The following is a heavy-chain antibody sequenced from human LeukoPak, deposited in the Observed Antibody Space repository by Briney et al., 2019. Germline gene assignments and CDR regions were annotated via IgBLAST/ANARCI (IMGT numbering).Heavy chain of an antibody. J-gene: IGHJ4*02. CDR1: GFTFSGYG. V-gene: IGHV3-33*06. CDR3: AKFQEGIVLADY. Sequence: GGSLRLSCAASGFTFSGYGMHWVRQAPGRGLEWVAVIWYDGSNKYYADSVKGRFTISRDNSKNTLYLQMNSLRAEDTAVYYCAKFQEGIVLADYWGQGTLVTVSS. CDR2: IWYDGSNK. D-gene: IGHD2-8*01.